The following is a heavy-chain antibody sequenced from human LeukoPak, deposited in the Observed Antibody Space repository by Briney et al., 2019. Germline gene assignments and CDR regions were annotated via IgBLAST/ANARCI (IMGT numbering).Heavy chain of an antibody. J-gene: IGHJ4*02. V-gene: IGHV4-34*01. CDR3: ARGSVRGAAAGPDLDY. CDR2: INHSGST. CDR1: GGSFSGYY. Sequence: SETLSLTCAVYGGSFSGYYWSWIRQPPGKGLEWIGEINHSGSTNYNPSLKSRVTISVDTSKNQFSLKLSSVTAADTAVYYCARGSVRGAAAGPDLDYWGQGTLDTVSS. D-gene: IGHD6-13*01.